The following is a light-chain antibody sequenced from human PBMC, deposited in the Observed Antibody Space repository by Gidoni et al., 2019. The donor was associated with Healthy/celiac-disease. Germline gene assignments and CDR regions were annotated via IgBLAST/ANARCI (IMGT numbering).Light chain of an antibody. Sequence: SSELTQDPAVSVALGQTVRITCQGDRLRSYYASWYQQKPGQAPVLVIYGKNNRPSGIPDRFSGSSSGTTASLTITGAQAEDEADYYCNSRDSSGNHVVFGGGTKLTV. CDR2: GKN. J-gene: IGLJ2*01. CDR3: NSRDSSGNHVV. V-gene: IGLV3-19*01. CDR1: RLRSYY.